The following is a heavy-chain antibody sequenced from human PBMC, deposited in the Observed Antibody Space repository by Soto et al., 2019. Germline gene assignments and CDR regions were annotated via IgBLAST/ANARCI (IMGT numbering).Heavy chain of an antibody. V-gene: IGHV3-7*01. J-gene: IGHJ4*02. CDR2: IKEDGSDK. Sequence: EVQLVESGGDVVQPGGSLRLSCVASGFTFNTYWMSWVRRAPGKGLEWVANIKEDGSDKYYVDSVKGRFTISRDNAKHLLYLQMNSLGAGDTAMYYCARFTIGSSGDDWGQGTLVTVSS. D-gene: IGHD3-9*01. CDR3: ARFTIGSSGDD. CDR1: GFTFNTYW.